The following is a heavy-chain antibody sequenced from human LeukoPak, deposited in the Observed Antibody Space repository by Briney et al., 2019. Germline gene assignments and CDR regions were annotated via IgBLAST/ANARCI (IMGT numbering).Heavy chain of an antibody. Sequence: PGGSLRLSCAASGVTFSTFVMSWVRRAPGQGLEWVSAMSGSGGSTYYADSVKGRFTISRDNSKNTLYLQMNSVGADDTAVYYCAKGNWRYFDYWGQGTLVTVSS. CDR1: GVTFSTFV. D-gene: IGHD1-1*01. CDR3: AKGNWRYFDY. CDR2: MSGSGGST. V-gene: IGHV3-23*01. J-gene: IGHJ4*02.